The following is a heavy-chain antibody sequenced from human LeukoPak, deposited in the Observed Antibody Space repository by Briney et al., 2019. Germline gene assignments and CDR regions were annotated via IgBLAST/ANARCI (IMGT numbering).Heavy chain of an antibody. D-gene: IGHD6-6*01. J-gene: IGHJ4*02. V-gene: IGHV3-23*01. CDR2: ISGSGGDT. CDR3: AKDTQIAPRPTYFHY. Sequence: GGSLSLSCVASGFTFSSYGMSWVRQAAGKGLEWVSGISGSGGDTYYADSARGRFTISRDNSKSTLYLQIKSLRAEDTAVYYCAKDTQIAPRPTYFHYWGQGTLVTVSS. CDR1: GFTFSSYG.